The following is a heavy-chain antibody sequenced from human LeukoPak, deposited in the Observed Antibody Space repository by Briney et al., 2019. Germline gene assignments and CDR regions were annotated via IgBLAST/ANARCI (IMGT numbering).Heavy chain of an antibody. J-gene: IGHJ3*02. Sequence: SQTLSLTCTVSGGSISSGGYYWSWIRQHPGKGLEWIGHIYYSGSTDYNPSLKSRVTISVDTPKNQFSLRLSSVSAADTAVFYCASYSGSYYAAFDIWGQGTMVTVSS. V-gene: IGHV4-31*03. CDR3: ASYSGSYYAAFDI. D-gene: IGHD1-26*01. CDR2: IYYSGST. CDR1: GGSISSGGYY.